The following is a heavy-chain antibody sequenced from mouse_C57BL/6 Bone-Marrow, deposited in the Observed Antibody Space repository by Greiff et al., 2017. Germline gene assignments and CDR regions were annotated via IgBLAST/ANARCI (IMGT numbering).Heavy chain of an antibody. CDR1: GFTFSDYG. D-gene: IGHD1-1*01. V-gene: IGHV5-17*01. J-gene: IGHJ3*01. CDR3: ARNSIYYYGSSYVWFAY. CDR2: ISSGSSTI. Sequence: EVMLVESGGGLVKPGGSLKLSCAASGFTFSDYGMHWVRQAPEKGLEWVAYISSGSSTIYYADTVKGRFTISRDNAKNTLFLQMTSLRSEDTAMYYCARNSIYYYGSSYVWFAYWGQGTLVTVSA.